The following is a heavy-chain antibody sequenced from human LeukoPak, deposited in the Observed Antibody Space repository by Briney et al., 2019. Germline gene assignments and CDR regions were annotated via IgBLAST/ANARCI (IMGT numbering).Heavy chain of an antibody. D-gene: IGHD3-22*01. Sequence: SETLSLTCTVSGGSISSGSYYWSWIRQPAGKGLEWIGRIYTSGSTNYNPSLKSRVTISVDTSKNQFSLKLSSVTAADTAVYYCARWPGEGYYDTPDAFDIWGQGTMVTISS. V-gene: IGHV4-61*02. CDR2: IYTSGST. CDR1: GGSISSGSYY. CDR3: ARWPGEGYYDTPDAFDI. J-gene: IGHJ3*02.